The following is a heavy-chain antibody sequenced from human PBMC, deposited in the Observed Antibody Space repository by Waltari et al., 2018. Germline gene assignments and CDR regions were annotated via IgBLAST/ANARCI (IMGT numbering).Heavy chain of an antibody. J-gene: IGHJ6*02. CDR3: ARDRKDYYYGMDV. Sequence: QVQLQESGPGLVKPSGTLSLTCAVSGGSISSSNWWSWVSQPPGKGLEWIGEIYHSGRTNYNPSRKSRVTISVDKSKNQVSRKLSSVTAADTAVYYCARDRKDYYYGMDVWGQGTTVTVSS. CDR2: IYHSGRT. CDR1: GGSISSSNW. V-gene: IGHV4-4*02.